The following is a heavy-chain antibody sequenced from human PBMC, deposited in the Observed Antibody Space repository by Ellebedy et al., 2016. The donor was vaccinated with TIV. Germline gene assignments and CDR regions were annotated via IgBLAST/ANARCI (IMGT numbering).Heavy chain of an antibody. Sequence: AASVKVSCKASGYTFTGYYMHWVRQAPGQGLEWMGWINPNSGGTNYAQKFQGRVTMSEDTSTDTAYMELSSLRSDDTAVYYCATALRGYSYGWGCLDYWGQGTLVTVPS. D-gene: IGHD5-18*01. CDR2: INPNSGGT. CDR3: ATALRGYSYGWGCLDY. V-gene: IGHV1-2*02. CDR1: GYTFTGYY. J-gene: IGHJ4*02.